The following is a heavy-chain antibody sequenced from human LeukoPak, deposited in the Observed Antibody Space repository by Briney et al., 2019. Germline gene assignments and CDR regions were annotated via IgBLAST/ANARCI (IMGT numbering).Heavy chain of an antibody. CDR1: GYTFTGYY. Sequence: GASVKVSCKASGYTFTGYYMHWVRQAPGQGLEWMGGINPNSGGTNYAQKFQGRVTMTRDTSISTAYMELSRLRSDDTAVYYCAREPYYYDSSGYSEGDYWGQGTLVTVSS. CDR3: AREPYYYDSSGYSEGDY. V-gene: IGHV1-2*02. D-gene: IGHD3-22*01. J-gene: IGHJ4*02. CDR2: INPNSGGT.